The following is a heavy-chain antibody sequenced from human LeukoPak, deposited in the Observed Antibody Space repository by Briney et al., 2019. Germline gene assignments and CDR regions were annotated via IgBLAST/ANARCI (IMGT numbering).Heavy chain of an antibody. J-gene: IGHJ4*02. CDR2: ISAYNGNT. CDR3: ARGEDYYGSGNLFDY. V-gene: IGHV1-18*01. D-gene: IGHD3-10*01. Sequence: SVRVSCKASGYTFTSYGISWVRQAPGQGLEWMGWISAYNGNTNYAQKLQGRVTMTTDTSTSTDYIELRRLRSDDTAVYYCARGEDYYGSGNLFDYWGQGTLVTASS. CDR1: GYTFTSYG.